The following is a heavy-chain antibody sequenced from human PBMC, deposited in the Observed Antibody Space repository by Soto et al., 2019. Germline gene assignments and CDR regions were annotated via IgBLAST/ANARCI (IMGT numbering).Heavy chain of an antibody. CDR2: IYYSGST. J-gene: IGHJ3*02. V-gene: IGHV4-31*03. D-gene: IGHD5-12*01. CDR3: ARARLRAVYAFDI. Sequence: QVQLQESDAGLVKASQTLSLTCTVSGGSVSSGAYYWTWIRQRPGKGLERIGYIYYSGSTYYSPSLKSRLSISLDTYKNQFSLRLSSVTAADTAMYYCARARLRAVYAFDIWGQGTMVTVSS. CDR1: GGSVSSGAYY.